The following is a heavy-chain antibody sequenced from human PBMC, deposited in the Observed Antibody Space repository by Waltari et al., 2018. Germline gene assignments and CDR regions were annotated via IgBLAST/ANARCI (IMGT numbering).Heavy chain of an antibody. J-gene: IGHJ4*02. V-gene: IGHV3-21*01. D-gene: IGHD1-26*01. CDR3: ARDTGGSYKLDY. Sequence: EVQLVESGGGLVKPGGYLRLSCAASGFTFSSYSMNWVRQAPGKGLEWVSSISSSSYISYADSVKGRFTISRDNAKNSLYLQMNSLRAEDTAVYYCARDTGGSYKLDYWGQGTLVTVSS. CDR1: GFTFSSYS. CDR2: ISSSSYI.